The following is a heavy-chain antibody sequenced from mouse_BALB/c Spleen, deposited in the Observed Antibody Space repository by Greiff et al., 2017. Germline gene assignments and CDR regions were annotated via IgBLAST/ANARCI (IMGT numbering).Heavy chain of an antibody. CDR1: GFSFTSYG. CDR2: IWSGGST. D-gene: IGHD1-2*01. J-gene: IGHJ4*01. V-gene: IGHV2-2*02. Sequence: VQLQQSGPGLVQPSQCLSITCTASGFSFTSYGVHWVRQSPGKGLEWLGVIWSGGSTDYNAAFISRLSISNDNSKSQVFFKMHSLQANDTAIYYCARNSYDYGYDYAMDYWGQGTSVTVSS. CDR3: ARNSYDYGYDYAMDY.